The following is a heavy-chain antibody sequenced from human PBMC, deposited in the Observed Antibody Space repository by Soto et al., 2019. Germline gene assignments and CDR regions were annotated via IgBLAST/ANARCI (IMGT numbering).Heavy chain of an antibody. D-gene: IGHD3-3*01. CDR1: GGTFSSYA. CDR3: ARYTYYDFWSGYLSY. J-gene: IGHJ4*02. V-gene: IGHV1-69*13. Sequence: SVKVSCKASGGTFSSYAISWVRQAPGQGLEWMGGIIPIFGTANYAQKFQGRVTITADESTSTAYMELSSLRSEDTAVYYCARYTYYDFWSGYLSYWGQGTLVTVSS. CDR2: IIPIFGTA.